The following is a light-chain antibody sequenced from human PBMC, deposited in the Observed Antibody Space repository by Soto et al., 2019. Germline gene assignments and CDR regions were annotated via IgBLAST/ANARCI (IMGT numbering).Light chain of an antibody. Sequence: IQMTQSPSTPSVSLLDIFTITFLASQTISSWLAWYQQKPGKAPKLLIYKASRLESGVPSRFSGSESGTEFTLTISSLQPDDFATYYCQQYNSSPWTFGQGTKVYIK. CDR3: QQYNSSPWT. V-gene: IGKV1-5*03. CDR1: QTISSW. J-gene: IGKJ1*01. CDR2: KAS.